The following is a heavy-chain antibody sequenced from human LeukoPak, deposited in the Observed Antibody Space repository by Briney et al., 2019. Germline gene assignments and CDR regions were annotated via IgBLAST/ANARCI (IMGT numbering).Heavy chain of an antibody. CDR1: GFTFSSYW. CDR2: IKQDGSEK. Sequence: GGSLRLSCAASGFTFSSYWMSWVRQAPGKGLEWVANIKQDGSEKYYVDSVKGRFTISRDKAKNSLYLQMNSLRAEDTAVYYCARRAMVRGVYRAPFDYWGQGTLVTVSS. J-gene: IGHJ4*02. CDR3: ARRAMVRGVYRAPFDY. D-gene: IGHD3-10*01. V-gene: IGHV3-7*03.